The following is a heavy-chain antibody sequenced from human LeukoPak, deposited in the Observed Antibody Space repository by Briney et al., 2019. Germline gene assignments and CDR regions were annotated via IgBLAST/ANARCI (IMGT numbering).Heavy chain of an antibody. Sequence: SETLSLTCTVSGASLSDYYWTWIRQPPGKGLEWIGYIYFNGTTHCNPSLKSRVTMSADTSKNHFSLHLRSVTAADTAVYYCARIQCTSTSCYLRRGNAFDIWGQGTLVVVST. J-gene: IGHJ3*02. V-gene: IGHV4-4*09. CDR2: IYFNGTT. D-gene: IGHD2-2*01. CDR1: GASLSDYY. CDR3: ARIQCTSTSCYLRRGNAFDI.